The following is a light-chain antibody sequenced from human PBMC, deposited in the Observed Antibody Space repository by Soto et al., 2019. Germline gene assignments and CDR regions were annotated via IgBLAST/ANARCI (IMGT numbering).Light chain of an antibody. CDR1: HIVTDY. V-gene: IGKV3-11*01. CDR3: HQRSDWPLIS. CDR2: DDS. Sequence: PGESATLSCRATHIVTDYVAWYQQKPGQSPRLLIYDDSKRATGVPARFSGGGSGADFTLTISSPEPEDFAVYYCHQRSDWPLISFGPGTRLEIK. J-gene: IGKJ5*01.